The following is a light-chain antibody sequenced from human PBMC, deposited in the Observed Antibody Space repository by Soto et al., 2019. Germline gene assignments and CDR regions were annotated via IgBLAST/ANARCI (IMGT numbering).Light chain of an antibody. CDR3: QQSDSTPYT. V-gene: IGKV1-39*01. CDR1: QTCNTY. CDR2: DAF. Sequence: DIQMTKSPSSLSASVGDRVTITCRASQTCNTYLNWYQQKPGKAPRLLIYDAFSLVSGVPSRFSGSGSGTDFTLTIASRQPEDFSTYYFQQSDSTPYTFGHGTKVEI. J-gene: IGKJ2*01.